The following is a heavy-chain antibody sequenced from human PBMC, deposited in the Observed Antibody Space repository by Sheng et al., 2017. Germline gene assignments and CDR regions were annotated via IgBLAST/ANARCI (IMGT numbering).Heavy chain of an antibody. V-gene: IGHV1-2*02. CDR3: ARREFPTVTPWNWFDP. J-gene: IGHJ5*02. CDR2: INPNSGGT. D-gene: IGHD4-17*01. CDR1: GYTFTGYY. Sequence: QVQLVQSGAEVKKPGASVKVSCKASGYTFTGYYMHWVRQAPGQGLEWMGWINPNSGGTNYAQKFQGRVTMTRDTSISTAYMELSRLRSDDTAVYYCARREFPTVTPWNWFDPWGQGTLVTVSS.